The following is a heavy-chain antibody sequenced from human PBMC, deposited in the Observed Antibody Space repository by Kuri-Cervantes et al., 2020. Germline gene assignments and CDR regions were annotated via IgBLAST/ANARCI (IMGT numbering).Heavy chain of an antibody. D-gene: IGHD3-10*01. CDR3: ARVQTTNYYGFYYGMDV. J-gene: IGHJ6*02. Sequence: ASVKVSCKASGYTFTSYGISWVRQAPGQGREWMGWISAYNGNTNYAQKLQGRVTMTTDTSTSTAYIELRSLRSDDTAVYYCARVQTTNYYGFYYGMDVWGQGTTVTVSS. V-gene: IGHV1-18*01. CDR2: ISAYNGNT. CDR1: GYTFTSYG.